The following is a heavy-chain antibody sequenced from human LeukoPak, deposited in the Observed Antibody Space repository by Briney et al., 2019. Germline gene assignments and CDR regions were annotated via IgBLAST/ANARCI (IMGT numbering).Heavy chain of an antibody. V-gene: IGHV3-30*02. Sequence: GGSLRLSCAASGFTFSSYGMHWVRQAPGKGLEWVAVIRYDGSNKYYADSVKGRFTISRDNSKNTLYLQMNSLRAEDTAVYYCAKGRVFYYMGVWGKGTTVTISS. D-gene: IGHD3-3*01. CDR1: GFTFSSYG. CDR3: AKGRVFYYMGV. CDR2: IRYDGSNK. J-gene: IGHJ6*03.